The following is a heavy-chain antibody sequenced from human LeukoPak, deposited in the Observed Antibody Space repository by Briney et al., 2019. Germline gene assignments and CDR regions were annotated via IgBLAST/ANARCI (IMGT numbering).Heavy chain of an antibody. D-gene: IGHD4-17*01. CDR1: GGSISSYY. J-gene: IGHJ5*02. V-gene: IGHV4-59*12. CDR3: ARGVDYGDYLSWFDP. Sequence: SETLSLTCTVSGGSISSYYWSWIRQPPGKGLEWIGYIYYSGSTNYNPSLKSRVTISVDTSKNQFSLKLSSVTAADTAVYYCARGVDYGDYLSWFDPWGQGTLVTVSS. CDR2: IYYSGST.